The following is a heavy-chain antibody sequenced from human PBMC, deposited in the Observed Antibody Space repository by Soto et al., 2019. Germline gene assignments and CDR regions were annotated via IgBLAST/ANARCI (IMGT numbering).Heavy chain of an antibody. Sequence: SVKVSCKASGGTFSSYAISWVQQAPGQGLEWMGGIIPIFGTANYAQKFQGRVTITADKSTSTAYMELSSLRSEDTAVYYCASLLWFGDYYCGMDVWGQGTTVTVSS. CDR2: IIPIFGTA. V-gene: IGHV1-69*06. CDR1: GGTFSSYA. J-gene: IGHJ6*02. D-gene: IGHD3-10*01. CDR3: ASLLWFGDYYCGMDV.